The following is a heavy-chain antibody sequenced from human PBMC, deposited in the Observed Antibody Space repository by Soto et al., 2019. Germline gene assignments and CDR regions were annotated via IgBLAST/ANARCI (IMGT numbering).Heavy chain of an antibody. D-gene: IGHD1-26*01. Sequence: QVQLHESGTGLVKSSETLSLMCSVSGGSVSSGSFYWSWIRQPPGKGLEWIWHIYYNGNTKYSPSLKSRLTISVDTSNNRFSLNLRTVTAADTAVYFCARLYYSAHSGSYYFDYWGQGAPVTVSS. CDR3: ARLYYSAHSGSYYFDY. V-gene: IGHV4-61*01. CDR2: IYYNGNT. J-gene: IGHJ4*02. CDR1: GGSVSSGSFY.